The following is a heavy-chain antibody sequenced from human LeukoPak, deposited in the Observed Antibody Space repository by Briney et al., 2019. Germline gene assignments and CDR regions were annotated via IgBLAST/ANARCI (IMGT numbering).Heavy chain of an antibody. CDR2: INPSGGGT. V-gene: IGHV1-46*04. Sequence: ASVKVPCKASGNSYIHWVRQAPGQGLEWMGMINPSGGGTSYAQKLQGRVTMTRDRSTSIVYMELSSLRSEDTAVYFCASGGYDWDAYDYWGQGTPVTVSS. J-gene: IGHJ4*02. CDR3: ASGGYDWDAYDY. CDR1: GNSY. D-gene: IGHD5-12*01.